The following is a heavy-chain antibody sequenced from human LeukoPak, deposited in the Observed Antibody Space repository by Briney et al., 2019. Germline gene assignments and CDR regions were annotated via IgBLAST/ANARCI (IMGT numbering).Heavy chain of an antibody. CDR2: IYPSGNI. V-gene: IGHV3-53*01. J-gene: IGHJ4*02. CDR1: GFTFSNNY. CDR3: ARTFVSGDGYKVGYFDY. Sequence: GGSLGLSCAASGFTFSNNYLSWVRQAPGKGLEWVSLIYPSGNIYYTESVKGRFTISRDNSKNTVYPQLNTLRAEDTAVYYCARTFVSGDGYKVGYFDYWGQGIPVTVSS. D-gene: IGHD5-24*01.